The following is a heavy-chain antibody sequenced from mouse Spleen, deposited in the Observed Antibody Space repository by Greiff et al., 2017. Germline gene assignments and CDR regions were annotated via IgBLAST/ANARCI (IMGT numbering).Heavy chain of an antibody. CDR2: INPYNDGT. Sequence: VQLQQSGPELVKPGASVKMSCKASGYTFTSYVMHWVKQKPGQGLEWIGYINPYNDGTKYNEKFKGKATLTSDKSSSTAYMELSSLTSEDSAVYYCARSLYDGYYGGFAYWGQGTLVTVSA. CDR3: ARSLYDGYYGGFAY. J-gene: IGHJ3*01. CDR1: GYTFTSYV. V-gene: IGHV1-14*01. D-gene: IGHD2-3*01.